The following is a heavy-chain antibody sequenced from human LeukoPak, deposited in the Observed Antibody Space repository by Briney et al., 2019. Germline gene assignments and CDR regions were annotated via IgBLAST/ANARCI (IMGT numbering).Heavy chain of an antibody. CDR3: ARGVTDWYFDL. CDR1: GGSFSGYY. J-gene: IGHJ2*01. V-gene: IGHV4-34*01. Sequence: SETLSLTCAVYGGSFSGYYWSCIRQPPGKGLEWIGEINHSGGTNYNPSLKSRVTISVDASKNQFSLKLSSVTAADTAVYYCARGVTDWYFDLWGRGTLVTVSS. CDR2: INHSGGT.